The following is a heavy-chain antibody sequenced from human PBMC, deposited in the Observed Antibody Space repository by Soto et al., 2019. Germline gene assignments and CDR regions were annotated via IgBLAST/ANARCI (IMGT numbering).Heavy chain of an antibody. V-gene: IGHV3-23*01. CDR1: GFTFSSYA. Sequence: PGGSLRLSCAASGFTFSSYAMSWVRQAPGKGLEWVSAISGSGGSTYYAGSVKGRFTISRDNSKNTLYLQMNSLRAEDTAVYYCAKGPLRVTTFGRFDYWGQGTLVTVSS. D-gene: IGHD2-21*02. J-gene: IGHJ4*02. CDR2: ISGSGGST. CDR3: AKGPLRVTTFGRFDY.